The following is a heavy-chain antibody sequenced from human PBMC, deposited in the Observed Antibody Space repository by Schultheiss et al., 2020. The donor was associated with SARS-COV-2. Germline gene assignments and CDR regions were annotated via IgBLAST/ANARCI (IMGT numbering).Heavy chain of an antibody. CDR2: ISYDGSNK. Sequence: GESLKISCAASGFPFSDYYMSWLRQAPGKGLEWVAVISYDGSNKYYADSVKGRFTISRDNSRNTLYLQMNSLRAEDTAVYYCAREGVVGAVTGLDVWGQGTTVTVSS. D-gene: IGHD2-15*01. CDR3: AREGVVGAVTGLDV. J-gene: IGHJ6*02. V-gene: IGHV3-30*03. CDR1: GFPFSDYY.